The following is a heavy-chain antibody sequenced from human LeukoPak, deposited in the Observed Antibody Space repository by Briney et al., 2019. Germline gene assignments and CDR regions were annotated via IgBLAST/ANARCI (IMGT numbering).Heavy chain of an antibody. CDR1: GITFSXXX. Sequence: GGSLRLSCAGSGITFSXXXXXXVRQAPGKGLVXXXRINSDGRSTNYADSVKGRFTISRDNAKNTLYLQMNSLRAEDTAVYYCARSAYPGNSVIEDWGRGTLVTVSS. V-gene: IGHV3-74*01. CDR2: INSDGRST. J-gene: IGHJ4*02. D-gene: IGHD4-23*01. CDR3: ARSAYPGNSVIED.